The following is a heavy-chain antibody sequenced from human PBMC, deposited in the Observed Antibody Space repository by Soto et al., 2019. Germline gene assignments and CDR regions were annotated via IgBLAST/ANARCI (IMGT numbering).Heavy chain of an antibody. Sequence: GGSLRLSCAASGFTFSSYSMNWVRQAPGKGLEWVSSISSSSSYIYYADSVKGRFTISRDNAKNSLYLQMNSLRAEDTAVYYCARAGQYFDWLSSPFDYWGQGTLVTVSS. CDR3: ARAGQYFDWLSSPFDY. CDR2: ISSSSSYI. D-gene: IGHD3-9*01. CDR1: GFTFSSYS. V-gene: IGHV3-21*01. J-gene: IGHJ4*02.